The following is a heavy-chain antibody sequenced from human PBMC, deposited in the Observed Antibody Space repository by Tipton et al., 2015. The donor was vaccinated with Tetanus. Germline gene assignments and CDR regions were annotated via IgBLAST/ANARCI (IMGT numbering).Heavy chain of an antibody. CDR2: VFDSGTS. V-gene: IGHV4-39*07. CDR3: ARGDGYHYYYHMDV. CDR1: GGSISNSEYY. D-gene: IGHD1-26*01. J-gene: IGHJ6*04. Sequence: TLSLTCSLSGGSISNSEYYWAWIRQPPGKGLEWIGSVFDSGTSYYNPSLKSRVTISVDTSKNHFSLRLRSVTAADTAVYYCARGDGYHYYYHMDVWGRGTTVTVSS.